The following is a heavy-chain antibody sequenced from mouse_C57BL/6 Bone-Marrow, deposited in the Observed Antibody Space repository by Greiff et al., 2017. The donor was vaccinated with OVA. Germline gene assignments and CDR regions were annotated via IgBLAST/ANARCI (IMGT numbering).Heavy chain of an antibody. Sequence: EVKVVESGEGLVKPGGSLKLSCAASRFTFSSYAMSWVRQTPEKRLEWVAYISSGGDYIYYADTVKGRFTISRDNARNTLYLQMSSLKSEDTAMYYCTRLLDAMDYWGQGTSVTVSS. CDR1: RFTFSSYA. J-gene: IGHJ4*01. D-gene: IGHD2-1*01. CDR2: ISSGGDYI. CDR3: TRLLDAMDY. V-gene: IGHV5-9-1*02.